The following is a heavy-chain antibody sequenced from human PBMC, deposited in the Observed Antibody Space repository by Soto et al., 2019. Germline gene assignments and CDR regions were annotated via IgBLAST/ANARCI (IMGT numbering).Heavy chain of an antibody. CDR1: GFTFSAYT. J-gene: IGHJ4*02. V-gene: IGHV3-21*01. Sequence: PGGSLRLSCAASGFTFSAYTMNWVRQAPGKGLEWVSSISSSSSYIYYADSVKGRFTISRDNAKHSLYLQMNSLRAEDTAVYYCATTRPGLPDYWGQGTLVTVSS. CDR3: ATTRPGLPDY. D-gene: IGHD3-16*01. CDR2: ISSSSSYI.